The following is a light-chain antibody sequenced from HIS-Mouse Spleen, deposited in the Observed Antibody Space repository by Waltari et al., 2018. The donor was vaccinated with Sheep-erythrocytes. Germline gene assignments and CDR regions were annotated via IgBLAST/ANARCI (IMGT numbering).Light chain of an antibody. CDR3: QAWDSSTVV. CDR1: KLGDKY. CDR2: QDS. V-gene: IGLV3-1*01. Sequence: SYELTQPPSVSVSPVQTASITCSGDKLGDKYACWYHQKPGQSPVLVIYQDSKRPSGIPERFSGSNSGKTATLTISGTQAMDEADYYCQAWDSSTVVFGGGTKLTVL. J-gene: IGLJ2*01.